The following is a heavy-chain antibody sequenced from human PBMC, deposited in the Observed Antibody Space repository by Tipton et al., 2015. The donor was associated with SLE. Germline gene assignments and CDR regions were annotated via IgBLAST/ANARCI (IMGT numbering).Heavy chain of an antibody. Sequence: TLSLTCIVSGDSISSGDYHWSWIRQHPGKGLEWIGQMYYNGNMYYNPSLKSRITISVDTSKNQFSLKLSSVTAADTAVYYCARGAPREKEYYYYYMDVWGKGTTVTVSS. CDR1: GDSISSGDYH. CDR3: ARGAPREKEYYYYYMDV. V-gene: IGHV4-31*03. J-gene: IGHJ6*03. CDR2: MYYNGNM.